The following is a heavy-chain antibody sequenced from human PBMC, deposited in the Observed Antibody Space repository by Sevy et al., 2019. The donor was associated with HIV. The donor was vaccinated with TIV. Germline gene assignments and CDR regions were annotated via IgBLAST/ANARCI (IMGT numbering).Heavy chain of an antibody. Sequence: SETLSLTCAVYGGSFSGYYWSWIRQPPGKGLEWIGEINHSGSTNYNPSLKSRVTISVYTSKNQFSLKLSSVTASDTAVYYCARHCGSTSCSHAFDIWGQGTMVTVSS. CDR2: INHSGST. D-gene: IGHD2-2*01. CDR3: ARHCGSTSCSHAFDI. J-gene: IGHJ3*02. CDR1: GGSFSGYY. V-gene: IGHV4-34*01.